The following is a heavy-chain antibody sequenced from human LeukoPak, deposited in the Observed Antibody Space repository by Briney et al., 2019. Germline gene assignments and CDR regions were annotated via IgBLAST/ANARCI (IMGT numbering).Heavy chain of an antibody. Sequence: SETLSLTCTVSGGSISSGGYYWSWIRQHPGKGLEWIGYIYYSGSTYYNPSLKSRVTISVDTSKNQFSLKLSSVTAADTAVYYCARVFSDQRGPYYYYMDVWGKGTTVTVSS. CDR2: IYYSGST. V-gene: IGHV4-31*03. CDR1: GGSISSGGYY. J-gene: IGHJ6*03. CDR3: ARVFSDQRGPYYYYMDV. D-gene: IGHD3/OR15-3a*01.